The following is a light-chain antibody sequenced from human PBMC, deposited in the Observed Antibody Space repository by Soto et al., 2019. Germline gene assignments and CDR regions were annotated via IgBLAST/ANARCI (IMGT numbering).Light chain of an antibody. Sequence: DIQMTQSPSTLSASVGDRVTITCRASESISSSLAWYQQKPGKAPKLLIYDASSLESGVPSRFSGSGSGTEFTLTVSRLQPDDFATYYCHQYNSFSSWTFGQGTKVDIK. CDR2: DAS. CDR1: ESISSS. CDR3: HQYNSFSSWT. V-gene: IGKV1-5*01. J-gene: IGKJ1*01.